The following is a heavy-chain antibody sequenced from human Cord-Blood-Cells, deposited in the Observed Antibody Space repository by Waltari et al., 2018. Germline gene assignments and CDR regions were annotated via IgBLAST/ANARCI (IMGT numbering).Heavy chain of an antibody. Sequence: EVQLVESGGGLVKPGGSLRLSCAASGFTFSSYSMNWVGQAPGKGLEWVSSISSSSSYIYYADSVKGRFTISRDNAKNSLYLQMNSLRAEDTAVYYCARDRGLLYYFDYWGQGTLVTVSS. J-gene: IGHJ4*02. CDR3: ARDRGLLYYFDY. D-gene: IGHD2-15*01. CDR1: GFTFSSYS. V-gene: IGHV3-21*01. CDR2: ISSSSSYI.